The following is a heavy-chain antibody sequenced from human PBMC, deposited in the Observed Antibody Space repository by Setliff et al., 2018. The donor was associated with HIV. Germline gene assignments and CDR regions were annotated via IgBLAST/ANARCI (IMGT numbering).Heavy chain of an antibody. J-gene: IGHJ6*03. V-gene: IGHV4-34*01. Sequence: PSETLSLTCAVYGGSFSGYYWSWIRQPPGKGLEWIGEINHSGSTDYNPSLNSRLTISIDTSRNQFSLRLNSVTAADTAVYFCARVGLAYSGDMDVWGKGTTVTVSS. CDR1: GGSFSGYY. CDR2: INHSGST. D-gene: IGHD2-21*01. CDR3: ARVGLAYSGDMDV.